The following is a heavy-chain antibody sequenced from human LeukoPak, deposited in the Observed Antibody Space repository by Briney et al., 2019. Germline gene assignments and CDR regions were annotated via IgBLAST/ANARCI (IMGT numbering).Heavy chain of an antibody. V-gene: IGHV3-30*02. D-gene: IGHD1-26*01. CDR3: AKDMSGSFSGCDY. J-gene: IGHJ4*02. CDR2: IRYDGSNK. CDR1: GFTFSSYA. Sequence: GGSLRLSCAASGFTFSSYAMHWVRQAPGKGLEWVAFIRYDGSNKYYAESVKGRFTISRDNSKNTLYLQMNSLRPDDTAVYYCAKDMSGSFSGCDYWGQGTLVTVSS.